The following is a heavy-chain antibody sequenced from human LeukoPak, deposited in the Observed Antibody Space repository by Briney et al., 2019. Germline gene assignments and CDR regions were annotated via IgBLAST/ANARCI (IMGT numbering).Heavy chain of an antibody. CDR1: GDTFSRYA. Sequence: SVKVSCKASGDTFSRYAISWVRQAPGQGLEWMGGIIPVLSTANYAQKFQDRVTITADESTSIAYMELSSLRSEDTAVYYCASELYYYDSSGYFDYWGQGTLVTVSS. J-gene: IGHJ4*02. CDR2: IIPVLSTA. D-gene: IGHD3-22*01. V-gene: IGHV1-69*13. CDR3: ASELYYYDSSGYFDY.